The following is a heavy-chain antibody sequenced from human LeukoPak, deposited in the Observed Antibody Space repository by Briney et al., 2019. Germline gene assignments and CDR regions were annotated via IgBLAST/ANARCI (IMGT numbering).Heavy chain of an antibody. D-gene: IGHD6-6*01. CDR1: GFTFSSYW. V-gene: IGHV3-74*01. CDR2: INSDGSST. Sequence: GGSLRLSCAASGFTFSSYWMHWVRQAPGKELVWVSRINSDGSSTSYADSVKGRFTISRDNAKNTLYLQMNSLRAEDTAVYYCARANPYSSSSLDYWGQGTLVTVSS. CDR3: ARANPYSSSSLDY. J-gene: IGHJ4*02.